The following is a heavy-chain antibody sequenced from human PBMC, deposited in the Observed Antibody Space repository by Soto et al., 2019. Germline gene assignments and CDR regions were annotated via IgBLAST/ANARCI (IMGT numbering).Heavy chain of an antibody. CDR2: IIPIFGTA. CDR1: GGTFSSYA. D-gene: IGHD6-13*01. Sequence: SVKVSCKASGGTFSSYAISWVRQAPGQGLEWMGGIIPIFGTANYAQKFQGRVTITADESTSTAYMELSSLRSEDTAVYYCARELRQKLLQTRGGNWFDPWGQGTLVTVYS. V-gene: IGHV1-69*13. J-gene: IGHJ5*02. CDR3: ARELRQKLLQTRGGNWFDP.